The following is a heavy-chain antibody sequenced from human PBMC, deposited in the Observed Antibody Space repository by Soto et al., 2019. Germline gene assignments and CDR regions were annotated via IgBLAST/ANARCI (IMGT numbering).Heavy chain of an antibody. CDR2: IIPIFGTA. D-gene: IGHD6-6*01. V-gene: IGHV1-69*13. J-gene: IGHJ3*02. Sequence: SVKVSCKASGVTFSSYAISWVRQAPGQGLEWMGGIIPIFGTANYAQKFQGRVTITADESTSTAYMELSSLRSEDTAVYYCARDLSSIAARSTPDAFDIWGQGTMVTVSS. CDR1: GVTFSSYA. CDR3: ARDLSSIAARSTPDAFDI.